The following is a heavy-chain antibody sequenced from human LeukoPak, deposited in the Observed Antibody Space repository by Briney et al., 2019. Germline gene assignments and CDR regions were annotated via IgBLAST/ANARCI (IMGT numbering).Heavy chain of an antibody. CDR2: INPNSGGT. CDR3: ARGMSTMVRGVIIK. D-gene: IGHD3-10*01. Sequence: ASVKVSCKASGYTFTGYYMHWVRQAPGQGLECMGWINPNSGGTNYAQKFQGRVTMTRDTSISTAYMELSRLRSDDTAVYYCARGMSTMVRGVIIKWGQGNLVTVSS. J-gene: IGHJ4*02. CDR1: GYTFTGYY. V-gene: IGHV1-2*02.